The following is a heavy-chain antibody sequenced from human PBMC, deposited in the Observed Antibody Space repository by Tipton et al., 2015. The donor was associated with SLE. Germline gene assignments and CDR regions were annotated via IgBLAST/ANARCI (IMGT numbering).Heavy chain of an antibody. D-gene: IGHD1-1*01. CDR3: ARGVLRPFDY. J-gene: IGHJ4*02. Sequence: LRLSCTVSGGSISSGSYYWSWIRQPAGKGLEWIGHIYTSGSTNYNPSLKSRVTISVDTSKNQFSLKLSSVTAADTAVYYCARGVLRPFDYWGQGTLVTVSS. V-gene: IGHV4-61*09. CDR1: GGSISSGSYY. CDR2: IYTSGST.